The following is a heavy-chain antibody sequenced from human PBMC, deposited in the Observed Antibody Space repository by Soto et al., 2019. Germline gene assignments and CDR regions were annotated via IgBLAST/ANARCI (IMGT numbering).Heavy chain of an antibody. Sequence: PGGSLRLSCATYGFTFNDAWLSWVRQAPGKGLEWVSAINWIGGSTNYADSMKDRFTISRDNAKNSLYLQMSSLRAEDTALYYCARHGGTPDLYFDYWGQGT. D-gene: IGHD3-16*01. J-gene: IGHJ4*02. CDR2: INWIGGST. CDR1: GFTFNDAW. CDR3: ARHGGTPDLYFDY. V-gene: IGHV3-20*04.